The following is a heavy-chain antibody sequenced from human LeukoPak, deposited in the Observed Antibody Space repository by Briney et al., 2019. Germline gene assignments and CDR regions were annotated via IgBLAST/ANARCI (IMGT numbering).Heavy chain of an antibody. CDR2: MNPNSGNT. J-gene: IGHJ6*03. CDR3: ARRLRYYYDSSGYLHDYYYYMDV. Sequence: ASVKVSCKASGYTFTSYDINWVRQATGQGLEWMGWMNPNSGNTGYAQKFQGRVTITRNTSISTAYMELSSLRSEDTAVYYCARRLRYYYDSSGYLHDYYYYMDVWGKGTTVTVSS. CDR1: GYTFTSYD. V-gene: IGHV1-8*03. D-gene: IGHD3-22*01.